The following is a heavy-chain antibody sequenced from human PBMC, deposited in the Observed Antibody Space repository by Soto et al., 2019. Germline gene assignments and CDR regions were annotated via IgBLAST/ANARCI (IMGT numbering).Heavy chain of an antibody. CDR1: GYTFTSYG. CDR3: SRFHLFYGSGSVNYYFYGMDV. D-gene: IGHD3-10*01. CDR2: ISAYNGNT. V-gene: IGHV1-18*01. J-gene: IGHJ6*02. Sequence: GASVKVSCKASGYTFTSYGISWVRQAPGQGLERMGWISAYNGNTNYAQKLQGRVTMTTDTSTSTAYIVLRSLRSDDTAVYYCSRFHLFYGSGSVNYYFYGMDVWGQGTTVTVSS.